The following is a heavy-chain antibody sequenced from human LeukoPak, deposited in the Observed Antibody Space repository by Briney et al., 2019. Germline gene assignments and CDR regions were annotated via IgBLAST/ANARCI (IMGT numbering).Heavy chain of an antibody. Sequence: GASVKVSCKASGYTFTSYGISWVRQAPGQGLEWMGWISAYNGNTNYAQKLQGRVTMTTDRSTSTAYMELRSLRSDDTAVYYCARGRIVVVITTGGSDAFDIWGQGTMVTVSS. CDR3: ARGRIVVVITTGGSDAFDI. CDR2: ISAYNGNT. V-gene: IGHV1-18*01. D-gene: IGHD3-22*01. J-gene: IGHJ3*02. CDR1: GYTFTSYG.